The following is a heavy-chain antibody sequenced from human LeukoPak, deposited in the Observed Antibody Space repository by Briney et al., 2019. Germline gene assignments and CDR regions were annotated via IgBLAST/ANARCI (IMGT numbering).Heavy chain of an antibody. CDR2: IKPDGSEK. Sequence: GGSLRLSCAASGITFGSYWMTWVRQAPGKGLECVANIKPDGSEKPYVDSVEGRFTISRGNAKDSLFLEMNSLRAEDTAVYYCARGRMAVAGSYEYWGQGTLVTVSS. V-gene: IGHV3-7*05. D-gene: IGHD6-19*01. CDR1: GITFGSYW. J-gene: IGHJ4*02. CDR3: ARGRMAVAGSYEY.